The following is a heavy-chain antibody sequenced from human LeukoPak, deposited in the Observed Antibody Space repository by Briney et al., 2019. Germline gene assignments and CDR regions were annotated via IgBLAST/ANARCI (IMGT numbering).Heavy chain of an antibody. CDR3: ARSSLGTITAGPFDY. CDR2: ISGYNGNT. Sequence: ALVKVSCKASGYTFSSYGIAWVRQAPGQGPEWMGWISGYNGNTNYAQKLQGRVSMTTDTSTTTAYMELRSLTSDDTALYYCARSSLGTITAGPFDYWGQGTLVTVSS. J-gene: IGHJ4*02. V-gene: IGHV1-18*01. CDR1: GYTFSSYG. D-gene: IGHD5-12*01.